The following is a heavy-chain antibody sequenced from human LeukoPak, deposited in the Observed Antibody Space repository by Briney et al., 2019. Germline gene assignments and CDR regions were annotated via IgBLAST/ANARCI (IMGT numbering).Heavy chain of an antibody. Sequence: PGGALRLSCAASRFTLSSDLRRWVPQAPGKGREWGAHIKQDGREKYYVDSVKGRFTISRDNAKNSLYLQMNSLRAEDTAVYYCARNRRYYDTSGYFYYYYGMDVWGQGTTVTVSS. J-gene: IGHJ6*02. D-gene: IGHD3-22*01. CDR1: RFTLSSDL. CDR3: ARNRRYYDTSGYFYYYYGMDV. V-gene: IGHV3-7*01. CDR2: IKQDGREK.